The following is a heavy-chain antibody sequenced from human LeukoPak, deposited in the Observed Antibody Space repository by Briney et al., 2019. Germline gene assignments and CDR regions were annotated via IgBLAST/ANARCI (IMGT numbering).Heavy chain of an antibody. CDR3: ARDAEGYNFDY. D-gene: IGHD5-24*01. J-gene: IGHJ4*02. CDR2: ISYDGSNK. CDR1: GFTFGSYA. V-gene: IGHV3-30-3*01. Sequence: GGSLRLSCAASGFTFGSYAMHWVRQAPGKGLEWVAVISYDGSNKYYADSVKGRFTISRDNSKNTLYLQMNSLRAEDTAVYYCARDAEGYNFDYWGQGTLVTVSS.